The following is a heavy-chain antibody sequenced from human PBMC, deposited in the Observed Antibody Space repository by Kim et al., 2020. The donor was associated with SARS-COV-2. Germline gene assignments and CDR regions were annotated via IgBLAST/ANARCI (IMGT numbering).Heavy chain of an antibody. J-gene: IGHJ4*02. D-gene: IGHD3-9*01. CDR2: ISAYNGNT. CDR3: ARGPLRYFDWLVVGTPVGSFDY. Sequence: ASVKVSCKASGYTFTSYGISWVRQAPGQGLEWMGWISAYNGNTNYAQKLQGRVTMTTDTSTSTAYMELRSLRSDDTAVYYCARGPLRYFDWLVVGTPVGSFDYWGQGTLVTVSS. V-gene: IGHV1-18*01. CDR1: GYTFTSYG.